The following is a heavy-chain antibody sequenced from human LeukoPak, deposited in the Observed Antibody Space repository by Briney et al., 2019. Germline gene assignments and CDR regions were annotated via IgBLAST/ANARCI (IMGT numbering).Heavy chain of an antibody. Sequence: GGSLRLSCAVSGFTFSGFWMSWSRQAPGKGLEWVASINSDGSEGYYADVVKGRFTISRDNAKNSLYLQINSLRAEDTAVYYCAKDPNRYYYYGMDVWGQGTTVTVSS. V-gene: IGHV3-7*03. J-gene: IGHJ6*02. CDR3: AKDPNRYYYYGMDV. D-gene: IGHD1-14*01. CDR2: INSDGSEG. CDR1: GFTFSGFW.